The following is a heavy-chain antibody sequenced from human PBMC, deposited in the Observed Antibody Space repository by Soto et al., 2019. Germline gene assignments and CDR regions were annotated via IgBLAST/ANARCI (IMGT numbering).Heavy chain of an antibody. J-gene: IGHJ4*02. CDR2: ISYDGSNK. Sequence: QVQLVESGGGVVQPGRSLRLSCAASGFTFNNYDMHWVRQAPGKGLEWVAVISYDGSNKYYVDSVKGRFALSKDIFKNTMYLQMNSLRAEDTAVYYCAKRGDYADYGSDYFDYWGQGTLVTVSS. CDR3: AKRGDYADYGSDYFDY. V-gene: IGHV3-30-3*02. D-gene: IGHD4-17*01. CDR1: GFTFNNYD.